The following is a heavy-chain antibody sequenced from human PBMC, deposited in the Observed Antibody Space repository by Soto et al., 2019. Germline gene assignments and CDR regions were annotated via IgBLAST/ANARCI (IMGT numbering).Heavy chain of an antibody. CDR3: TTGIYYDLLTGYHDVAY. J-gene: IGHJ4*02. CDR1: GFNLSHPW. D-gene: IGHD3-9*01. CDR2: IKSETDGGTA. Sequence: GSLRLSCAASGFNLSHPWMTWVRQAAGKGLEWVGRIKSETDGGTADYAAPVKGRITISRDDSKNTVYLQMNSLKTEDTAVYYCTTGIYYDLLTGYHDVAYWGQGTLVTVSS. V-gene: IGHV3-15*01.